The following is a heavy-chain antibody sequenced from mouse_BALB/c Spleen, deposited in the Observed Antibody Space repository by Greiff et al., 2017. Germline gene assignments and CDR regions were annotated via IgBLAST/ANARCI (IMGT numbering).Heavy chain of an antibody. V-gene: IGHV1-55*01. CDR2: IYPGSGST. D-gene: IGHD2-4*01. CDR3: ATYDYEGFAY. CDR1: GYNFTSYW. Sequence: QVQLQQPGAELVKPGTSVKLSCKASGYNFTSYWINWVKLRPGQGLEWIGDIYPGSGSTNYNEKFKSKATLTVDTSSSTAYMQLSSLASEDSALYYCATYDYEGFAYWGQGTLVTVSA. J-gene: IGHJ3*01.